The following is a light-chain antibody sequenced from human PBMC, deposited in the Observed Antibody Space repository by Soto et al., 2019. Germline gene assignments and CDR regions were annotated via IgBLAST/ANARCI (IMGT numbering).Light chain of an antibody. CDR3: QHRSHWLIT. Sequence: EIVSTQSPATLSLSPGERATLSCRASQSVTNYLAWYQQKAGQAPRLLIYETIHRATGIPARFSGSGSGTDFTLTISSLEPEDFAVYYCQHRSHWLITFGQGTRLEIK. CDR2: ETI. V-gene: IGKV3-11*01. CDR1: QSVTNY. J-gene: IGKJ5*01.